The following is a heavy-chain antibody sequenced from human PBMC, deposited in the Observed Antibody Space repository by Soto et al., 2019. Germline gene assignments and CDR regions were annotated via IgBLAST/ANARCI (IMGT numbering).Heavy chain of an antibody. V-gene: IGHV1-8*01. J-gene: IGHJ5*02. D-gene: IGHD3-16*01. CDR2: MDPGSGDT. CDR1: GYSFTNND. CDR3: ARMATFGSLNWFDP. Sequence: GASVKVSCKASGYSFTNNDVGWVRQATGQGLEWMGWMDPGSGDTGYAQKFQGRVTMTRDISVATAYMELSSLRSDDTAIYYCARMATFGSLNWFDPWGQGTLVTVSS.